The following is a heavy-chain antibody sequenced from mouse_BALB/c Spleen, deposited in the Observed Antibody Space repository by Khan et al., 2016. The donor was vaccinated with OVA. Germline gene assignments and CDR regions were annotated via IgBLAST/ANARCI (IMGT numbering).Heavy chain of an antibody. V-gene: IGHV9-3-1*01. CDR1: GHTFTNFG. CDR2: INTYTGEP. J-gene: IGHJ4*01. Sequence: QIQLVQSGPELKKPGETVKISCKASGHTFTNFGMNWVKQAPGKGLKWMGWINTYTGEPTYADDFNGRFAFSLEASASTAYLQINNLTNEDTATXFCARPPSFSYAMDNWGQGTSVTVSS. CDR3: ARPPSFSYAMDN.